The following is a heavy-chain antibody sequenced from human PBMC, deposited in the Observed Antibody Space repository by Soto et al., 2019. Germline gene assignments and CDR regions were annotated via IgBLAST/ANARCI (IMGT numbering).Heavy chain of an antibody. CDR1: GCSISSYY. CDR3: ARHGYCGGGSCDWFDP. V-gene: IGHV4-59*08. D-gene: IGHD2-15*01. CDR2: VYNTGNG. J-gene: IGHJ5*02. Sequence: SETLSLTCTVSGCSISSYYWSWIRQPPGKGLEWIGYVYNTGNGNYNPSLTGRATISVDTSRNQISLRMKSVTAADTAIYYCARHGYCGGGSCDWFDPWGQGTLVTVSS.